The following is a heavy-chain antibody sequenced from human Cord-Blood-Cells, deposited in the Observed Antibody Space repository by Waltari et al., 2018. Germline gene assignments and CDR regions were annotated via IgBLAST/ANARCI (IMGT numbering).Heavy chain of an antibody. CDR3: ARADSSSWYDAFDI. CDR1: GGSISSSSYY. V-gene: IGHV4-39*01. J-gene: IGHJ3*02. D-gene: IGHD6-13*01. Sequence: QLQLQESGPGLVKPSETLSLTCTVSGGSISSSSYYWGWIRQPPGKGLEWIGGIYYSGSTYYNPSLKSRVTISVDTSKNQFSLKLSSVTAADTAVYYCARADSSSWYDAFDIWGQGTMVTVSS. CDR2: IYYSGST.